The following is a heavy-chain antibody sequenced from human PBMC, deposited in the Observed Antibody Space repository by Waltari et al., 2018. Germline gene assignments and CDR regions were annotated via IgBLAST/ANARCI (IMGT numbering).Heavy chain of an antibody. V-gene: IGHV4-59*08. J-gene: IGHJ5*02. CDR1: GDPLSYYY. CDR3: ARHGVAAARRLDP. Sequence: QVQLQESGPGLVKPSATLSLTCTVFGDPLSYYYWSWIRQPPGKGLEWIGFIYYSGFTNYNPSLMSRVTISLDMSRNQFSLKLTSVTAADTGVYYCARHGVAAARRLDPWGQGTLVTVSS. D-gene: IGHD6-13*01. CDR2: IYYSGFT.